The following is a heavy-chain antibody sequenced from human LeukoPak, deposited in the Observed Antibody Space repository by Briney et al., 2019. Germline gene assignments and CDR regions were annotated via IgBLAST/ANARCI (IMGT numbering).Heavy chain of an antibody. D-gene: IGHD3-9*01. CDR2: IKSKTDGGTA. CDR3: TTGLVRYFDRVRDY. CDR1: GLTFPNAW. Sequence: GGSLRLSCSASGLTFPNAWMTWVRQAPGKGLEWVGLIKSKTDGGTAHYAAPVKGRFTISRDDSKDTLYLQMHSLKTEDTALYYCTTGLVRYFDRVRDYWGQGTLVTVSS. V-gene: IGHV3-15*01. J-gene: IGHJ4*02.